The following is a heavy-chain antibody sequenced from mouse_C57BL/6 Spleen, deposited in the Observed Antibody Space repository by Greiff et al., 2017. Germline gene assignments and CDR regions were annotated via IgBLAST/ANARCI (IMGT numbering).Heavy chain of an antibody. CDR2: IYPGDGDT. CDR1: GYAFSSYW. V-gene: IGHV1-80*01. J-gene: IGHJ4*01. D-gene: IGHD2-3*01. Sequence: VQLQQSGAELVKPGASVKISCKASGYAFSSYWMNWVKQRPGKGLEWIGQIYPGDGDTNYNGKFKGKATLTADKSSSTAYMQLSSLTSEDSAVDFCARGGYDGDAMDYWGQGTSGTVSS. CDR3: ARGGYDGDAMDY.